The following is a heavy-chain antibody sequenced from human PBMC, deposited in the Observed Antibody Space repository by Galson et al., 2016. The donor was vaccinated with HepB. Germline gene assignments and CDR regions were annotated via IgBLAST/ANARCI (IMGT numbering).Heavy chain of an antibody. CDR3: ASSGFTF. CDR2: INNSSSSI. CDR1: GFIFSSYS. D-gene: IGHD5-12*01. Sequence: SLRLSCAVSGFIFSSYSMNWVRQAPGKGLEWVSSINNSSSSIYYADSVKGRFTISRDNAKNSLYLQMNSLRAEDTAVYYCASSGFTFWGQGTLVTVSS. V-gene: IGHV3-21*01. J-gene: IGHJ4*02.